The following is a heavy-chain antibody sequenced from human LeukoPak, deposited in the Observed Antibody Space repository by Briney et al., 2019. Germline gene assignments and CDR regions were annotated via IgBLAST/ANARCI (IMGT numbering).Heavy chain of an antibody. J-gene: IGHJ4*02. V-gene: IGHV7-4-1*02. D-gene: IGHD6-13*01. CDR1: GYTFTSYT. CDR3: ARNEHSSSWYGIDY. CDR2: INTNTGSP. Sequence: GASVKVSCKASGYTFTSYTMNWVRQAPGQGLEWMGWINTNTGSPTYAQGFTGRFVFSLDTSVSTAYLQISSLKAEDTAVYYCARNEHSSSWYGIDYWGQGTLVTVSS.